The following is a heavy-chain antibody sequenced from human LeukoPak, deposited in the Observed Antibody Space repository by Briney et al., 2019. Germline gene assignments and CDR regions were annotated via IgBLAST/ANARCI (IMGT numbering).Heavy chain of an antibody. CDR2: IYYSGST. V-gene: IGHV4-59*12. D-gene: IGHD6-19*01. J-gene: IGHJ4*02. CDR3: ASGTGYSSGWSAYYFDY. Sequence: SETLSLTCTVSGGSIRSYYWSWIRQPPGKGLEWIGYIYYSGSTNYNPSLKSRVTISVDTSKNQFSLKLSSVTAADTAVYYCASGTGYSSGWSAYYFDYWGQGTLVTVSS. CDR1: GGSIRSYY.